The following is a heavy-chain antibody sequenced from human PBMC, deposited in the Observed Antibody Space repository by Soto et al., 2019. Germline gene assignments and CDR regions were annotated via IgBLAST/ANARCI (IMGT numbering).Heavy chain of an antibody. D-gene: IGHD2-2*02. CDR2: ISSTSTYI. J-gene: IGHJ4*02. CDR1: GFTFSSYS. CDR3: ARETAVYTRSSAFDY. V-gene: IGHV3-21*01. Sequence: PGGSLRLSCAASGFTFSSYSMNWVRQAPGKGLEWVSSISSTSTYIYYADSLKGRFTISRDNTKSSLYLQINSLRDDDTAVYYCARETAVYTRSSAFDYWGQGDLVPVPP.